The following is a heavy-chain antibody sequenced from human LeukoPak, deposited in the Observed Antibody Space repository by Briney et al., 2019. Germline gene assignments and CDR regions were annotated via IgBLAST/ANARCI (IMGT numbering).Heavy chain of an antibody. CDR1: GGSISSSSYY. Sequence: SETLSLTCTVSGGSISSSSYYWGWIRQPPGKGLEWIGSIYHSGSTYYNPSLKSRVTIAVETSKNQFSLKLSSVTAADTAVYYCARDNYYYDSSGCPLDYWGQGTLVTVSS. D-gene: IGHD3-22*01. CDR3: ARDNYYYDSSGCPLDY. J-gene: IGHJ4*02. V-gene: IGHV4-39*07. CDR2: IYHSGST.